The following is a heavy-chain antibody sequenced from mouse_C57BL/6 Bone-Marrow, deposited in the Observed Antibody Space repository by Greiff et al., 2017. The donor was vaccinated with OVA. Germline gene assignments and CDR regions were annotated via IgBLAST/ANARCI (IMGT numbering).Heavy chain of an antibody. Sequence: EVKLMESGGGLVKPGGSLKLSCAASGFTFSDYGMHWVRQAPEKGLEWVAYISSGSSTIYYADTVKGRFTISIDNAKNTLFLQMTSLRSEDTAMYYCARVMRARDYFDYWGQGTTLTVSS. CDR3: ARVMRARDYFDY. CDR2: ISSGSSTI. CDR1: GFTFSDYG. J-gene: IGHJ2*01. D-gene: IGHD2-3*01. V-gene: IGHV5-17*01.